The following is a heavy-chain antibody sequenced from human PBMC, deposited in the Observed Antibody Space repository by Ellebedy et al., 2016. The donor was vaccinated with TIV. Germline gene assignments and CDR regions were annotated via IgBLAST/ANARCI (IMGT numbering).Heavy chain of an antibody. D-gene: IGHD2-2*02. CDR2: ISGYNGNT. V-gene: IGHV1-18*04. J-gene: IGHJ5*02. CDR1: GYTFTSSG. CDR3: ARDRYIKRIAWFDP. Sequence: AASVKVSCKASGYTFTSSGISWVRQAPGQGLEWMGWISGYNGNTNYAQKLQGRVTMTTDTSTSTAYMELRSLRSDDTAVYYCARDRYIKRIAWFDPWGQGTLVTVSS.